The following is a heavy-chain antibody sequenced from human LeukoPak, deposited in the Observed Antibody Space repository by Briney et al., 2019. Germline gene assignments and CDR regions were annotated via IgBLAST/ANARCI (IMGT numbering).Heavy chain of an antibody. J-gene: IGHJ4*02. CDR2: VCYNGTT. V-gene: IGHV4-61*01. D-gene: IGHD3-16*01. CDR1: GGSVSSDSYY. Sequence: SETLSLTCTVSGGSVSSDSYYWSWIRQPPGKGLEWIGYVCYNGTTNYNPSLRNRVAISIDTSKNQFSLKLNSATAADTAVYYCATSGGFNSPRHYWGQGTLVTVSS. CDR3: ATSGGFNSPRHY.